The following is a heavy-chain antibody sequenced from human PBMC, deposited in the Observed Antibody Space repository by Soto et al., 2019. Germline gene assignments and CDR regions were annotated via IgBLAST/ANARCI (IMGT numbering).Heavy chain of an antibody. CDR3: ARDGVVPASIGGWFDP. Sequence: SETLSLTCTVSGGSISSYCWSWIRQPPGKGLEWIGYIYYSGSTNYNPSLKSRVNISVDTSKNQFSLQLSSVTAADTAVYYCARDGVVPASIGGWFDPGGQGTMVTVSS. CDR1: GGSISSYC. V-gene: IGHV4-59*01. CDR2: IYYSGST. D-gene: IGHD2-2*02. J-gene: IGHJ5*02.